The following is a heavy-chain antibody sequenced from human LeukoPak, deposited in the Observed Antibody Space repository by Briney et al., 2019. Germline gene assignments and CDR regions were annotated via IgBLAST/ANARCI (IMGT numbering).Heavy chain of an antibody. Sequence: SETLSLTCTVSSGSINSSSYYWGWIRQPPGKGLEWIGTIYYSGSTYYNPSLRSRVTISVDTSKNQFSLKLSSVTAADTAVYYCASGGYSYDYNWFDPWGQGTLVTVSS. CDR3: ASGGYSYDYNWFDP. D-gene: IGHD5-18*01. CDR1: SGSINSSSYY. V-gene: IGHV4-39*01. J-gene: IGHJ5*02. CDR2: IYYSGST.